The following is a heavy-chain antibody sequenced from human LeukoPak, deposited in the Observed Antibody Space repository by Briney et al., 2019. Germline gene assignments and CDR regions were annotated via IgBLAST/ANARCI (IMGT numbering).Heavy chain of an antibody. J-gene: IGHJ4*02. V-gene: IGHV3-30*18. CDR3: AKDITMVRGVLDY. CDR1: GFTFSSYG. Sequence: GGSLRLSCAASGFTFSSYGMHWVRQAPGKGLEWVAVISYDGSNKYYADSVKGRFTISRDNSKNTLYLQMNSLRAEDTAVYYGAKDITMVRGVLDYWGQGTLVTVSS. CDR2: ISYDGSNK. D-gene: IGHD3-10*01.